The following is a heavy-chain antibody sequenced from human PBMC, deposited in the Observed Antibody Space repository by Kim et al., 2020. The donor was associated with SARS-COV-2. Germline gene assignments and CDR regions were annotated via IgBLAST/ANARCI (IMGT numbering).Heavy chain of an antibody. CDR2: IFGGGTT. J-gene: IGHJ4*02. V-gene: IGHV4-4*07. CDR1: GVSIKTYY. D-gene: IGHD4-17*01. CDR3: ARDGTAFGDYAFDL. Sequence: SETLSLTCSVSGVSIKTYYWSWMRQPAGRGLEWIGRIFGGGTTKFNPSLKSRVTMSVDLSKNHFSLNLTLVTAADTAIYYCARDGTAFGDYAFDLWGQGTLVTVSS.